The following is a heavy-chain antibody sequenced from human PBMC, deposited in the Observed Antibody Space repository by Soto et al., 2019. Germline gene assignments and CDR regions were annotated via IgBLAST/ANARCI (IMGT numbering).Heavy chain of an antibody. J-gene: IGHJ4*02. Sequence: QVQLVESGGGVVQPGRSLRLSCAASGFTFSSYGMHWVRQAPGKGLEWVAVIWYDGSNKYYADSVKGRFTISRDNSKNALYLQMNSLRAADTAVYYCASVLEVATPGGYYCGYWGQGTLVTVSS. CDR1: GFTFSSYG. CDR3: ASVLEVATPGGYYCGY. D-gene: IGHD5-12*01. CDR2: IWYDGSNK. V-gene: IGHV3-33*01.